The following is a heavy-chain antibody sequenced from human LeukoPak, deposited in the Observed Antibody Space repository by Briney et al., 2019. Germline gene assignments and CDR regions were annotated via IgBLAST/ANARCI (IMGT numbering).Heavy chain of an antibody. Sequence: ASVKVSCKASGYTFTSYDINWVRQATGQGLEWMEWVNPNSGNTRYAQKFQGRVTITADESTSTAYMELSSLRSEDTAVYYCARDRVTVVTPRGHAFDIWGQGTMVTVSS. V-gene: IGHV1-8*01. CDR3: ARDRVTVVTPRGHAFDI. CDR1: GYTFTSYD. J-gene: IGHJ3*02. D-gene: IGHD4-23*01. CDR2: VNPNSGNT.